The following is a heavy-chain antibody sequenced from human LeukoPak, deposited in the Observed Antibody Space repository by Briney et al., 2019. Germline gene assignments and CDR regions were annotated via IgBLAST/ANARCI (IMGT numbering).Heavy chain of an antibody. Sequence: ASVKVSCKASGYTFTAYGISWVRQAPGHGLEWMGWISAYNGNTNYAQKLQGRVTMTTDTSTSTAYMELRSLRSDDTAVYYCARDRIRTGARPWGQGTLVTVSS. V-gene: IGHV1-18*04. D-gene: IGHD2/OR15-2a*01. CDR3: ARDRIRTGARP. J-gene: IGHJ5*02. CDR1: GYTFTAYG. CDR2: ISAYNGNT.